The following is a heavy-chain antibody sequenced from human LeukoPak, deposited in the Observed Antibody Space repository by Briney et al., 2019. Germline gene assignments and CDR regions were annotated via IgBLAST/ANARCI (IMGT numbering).Heavy chain of an antibody. CDR3: ARSHGMGA. Sequence: SETLSLTCSVSGGSVTNSPYYWVWVRQPPGKGLEWIGCISYSGSTYYNPSLKSRLTISVDTSKNQFSLELKSVTAADTAVYYCARSHGMGAWGPGTTVTVSS. CDR1: GGSVTNSPYY. V-gene: IGHV4-39*01. J-gene: IGHJ6*02. CDR2: ISYSGST.